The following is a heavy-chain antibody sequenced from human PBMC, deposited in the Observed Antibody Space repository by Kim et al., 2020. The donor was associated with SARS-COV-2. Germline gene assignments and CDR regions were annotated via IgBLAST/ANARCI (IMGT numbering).Heavy chain of an antibody. V-gene: IGHV1-69*04. CDR3: ARDPSPEYYYDSSVGAFDI. D-gene: IGHD3-22*01. J-gene: IGHJ3*02. Sequence: SVKVSCKASGGTFSSYAISWVRQAPGQGLEWMGRIIPILGIANYAQKFQGRVTITADKSTSTAYMELSSLRSEDTAVYYCARDPSPEYYYDSSVGAFDIWGQGTMVTVSS. CDR1: GGTFSSYA. CDR2: IIPILGIA.